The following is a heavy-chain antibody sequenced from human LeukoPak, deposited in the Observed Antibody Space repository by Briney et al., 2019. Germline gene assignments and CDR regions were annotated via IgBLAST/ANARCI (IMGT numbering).Heavy chain of an antibody. Sequence: ASVKVSCKASGYTFTSYGISWVRQAPGQGLEWMGWISAYNGNTNYAQKLQGRVTMTTDTSTSTAYMELRSLRSDDTAVYYCAREASYSSSGTTLKNYYFDYWGQGTLVTVSS. CDR1: GYTFTSYG. CDR2: ISAYNGNT. J-gene: IGHJ4*02. D-gene: IGHD6-13*01. CDR3: AREASYSSSGTTLKNYYFDY. V-gene: IGHV1-18*01.